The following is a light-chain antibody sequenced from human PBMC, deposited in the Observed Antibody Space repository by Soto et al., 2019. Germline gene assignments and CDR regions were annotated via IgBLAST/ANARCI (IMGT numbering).Light chain of an antibody. J-gene: IGKJ1*01. V-gene: IGKV3-20*01. CDR1: QSVNRNY. Sequence: EIVLTHSPGTLSLSPGERATLSCRASQSVNRNYLAWYQQKPGQAPRLVIYDASSRATGIPDRFSGSGSGTEFPLTISRLEPEDFAVYYCQPYASSPLTFGQGTKCAIK. CDR3: QPYASSPLT. CDR2: DAS.